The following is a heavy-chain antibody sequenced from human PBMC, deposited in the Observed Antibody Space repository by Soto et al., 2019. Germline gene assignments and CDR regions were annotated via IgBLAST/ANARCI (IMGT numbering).Heavy chain of an antibody. CDR1: GGSISSSSYY. CDR2: IYYSGST. J-gene: IGHJ4*02. V-gene: IGHV4-39*01. Sequence: QLQLQESGPGLVKPSETLSLTCTVSGGSISSSSYYWGWIRQPPGKGLEWIGSIYYSGSTYYNPSLKSRVTISVDTSKNQFSLKLSSVTAADTAVYYCASGIAVAKRDYWGQGTLVTVSS. CDR3: ASGIAVAKRDY. D-gene: IGHD6-19*01.